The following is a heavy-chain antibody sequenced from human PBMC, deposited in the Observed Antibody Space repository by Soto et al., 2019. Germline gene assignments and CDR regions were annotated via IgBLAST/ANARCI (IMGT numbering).Heavy chain of an antibody. Sequence: PGGSLRLSCAASGFIFQDYAMSWVRQAPGKGLEWVSTISSSGGSTYYEDSVKGRFTISRDNSKNTVYLQMNRLRVEDTALYYCAKQEVQLRDAFDVWGQGTLVTVSS. CDR2: ISSSGGST. CDR1: GFIFQDYA. D-gene: IGHD2-2*01. CDR3: AKQEVQLRDAFDV. J-gene: IGHJ3*01. V-gene: IGHV3-23*01.